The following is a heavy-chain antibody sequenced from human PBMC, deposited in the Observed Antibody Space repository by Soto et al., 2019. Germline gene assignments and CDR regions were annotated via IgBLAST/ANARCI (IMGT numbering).Heavy chain of an antibody. CDR3: ARVDSAYYYLDC. D-gene: IGHD1-26*01. CDR1: GFTVSSNY. V-gene: IGHV3-53*01. J-gene: IGHJ4*02. Sequence: GGSLRLSCAVSGFTVSSNYMNWVRQAPGRGLEWVSVIYSGNSSDYADSVKGRFTISRDNSKDTLYLQMNSLRAEDTAVYYCARVDSAYYYLDCWGQGXLVTVSS. CDR2: IYSGNSS.